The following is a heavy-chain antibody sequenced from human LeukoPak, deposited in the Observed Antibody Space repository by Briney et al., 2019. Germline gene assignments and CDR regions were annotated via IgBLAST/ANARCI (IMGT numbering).Heavy chain of an antibody. V-gene: IGHV1-69*13. CDR2: IIPIFGTA. Sequence: ASVKVSCKASGGTFSIYAISWVRQAPGQGLEWMGGIIPIFGTADYAQKFQGRVTITADESTSTAYMELSSLRSEDTAVYYCARDRKWEPQQPDAFDIWGQGTMVTVSS. J-gene: IGHJ3*02. CDR3: ARDRKWEPQQPDAFDI. CDR1: GGTFSIYA. D-gene: IGHD1-26*01.